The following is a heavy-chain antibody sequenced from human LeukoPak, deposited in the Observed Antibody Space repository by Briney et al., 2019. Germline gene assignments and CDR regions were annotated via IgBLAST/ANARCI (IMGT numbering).Heavy chain of an antibody. CDR3: TTSDNGDQFNY. J-gene: IGHJ4*02. Sequence: GGSLRLSCAASGFTFSSYAMSWVRQAPGKGLEWVSAIYRGGSTHYTDSVKGRFTISRDTSKNSLYLQMNSLRAEDAAVYYCTTSDNGDQFNYWGQGTLVTVSS. CDR2: IYRGGST. V-gene: IGHV3-23*01. CDR1: GFTFSSYA. D-gene: IGHD4-17*01.